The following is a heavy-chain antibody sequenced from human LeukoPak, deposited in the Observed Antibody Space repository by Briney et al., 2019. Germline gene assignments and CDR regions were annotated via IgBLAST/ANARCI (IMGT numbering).Heavy chain of an antibody. Sequence: GGSLRLSCAASGFTFSKYGMSWVRQAPGKGLEWVSGLSGSGGSTYYADSVKGRFTISRDNSKNTLYLQMNSLRAEDTAVYYCAKYVGARYFDYWGQGTLVIVSS. CDR2: LSGSGGST. CDR1: GFTFSKYG. J-gene: IGHJ4*02. D-gene: IGHD1-26*01. CDR3: AKYVGARYFDY. V-gene: IGHV3-23*01.